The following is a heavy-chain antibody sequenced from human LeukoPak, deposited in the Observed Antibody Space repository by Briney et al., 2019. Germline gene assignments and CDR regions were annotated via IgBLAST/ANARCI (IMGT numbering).Heavy chain of an antibody. CDR1: GGSFSGYY. Sequence: SETLSLTCAVYGGSFSGYYWSLIRQPPGKGLEWIGEINHSGSTNYNPSLKSRVTISVDTSKNQFSLKLSSVTAADTAVYYCARADGYSGSYYAFDIWGQGTMVTVSS. V-gene: IGHV4-34*01. CDR3: ARADGYSGSYYAFDI. D-gene: IGHD1-26*01. CDR2: INHSGST. J-gene: IGHJ3*02.